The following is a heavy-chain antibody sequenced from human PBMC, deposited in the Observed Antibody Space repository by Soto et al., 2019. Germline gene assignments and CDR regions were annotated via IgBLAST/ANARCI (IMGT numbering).Heavy chain of an antibody. V-gene: IGHV1-8*01. D-gene: IGHD1-26*01. CDR3: ARVAGHVVGARYYYDY. CDR2: MNPNSGNT. J-gene: IGHJ4*02. Sequence: QVQLVQSGAEVKKPGASVKVSCKASGYTFTNYDINWVRQATGQGLEWMGWMNPNSGNTGYAQKFQGRVTMTRNTSISTAYMALSSLRSEDTAVYFCARVAGHVVGARYYYDYWGQGTLVTVSS. CDR1: GYTFTNYD.